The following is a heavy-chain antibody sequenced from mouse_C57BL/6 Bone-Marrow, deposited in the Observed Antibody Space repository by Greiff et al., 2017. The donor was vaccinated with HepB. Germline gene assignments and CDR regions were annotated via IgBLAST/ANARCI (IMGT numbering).Heavy chain of an antibody. J-gene: IGHJ2*01. CDR3: ARQGYGSKGFDY. CDR1: GFTFSSYG. CDR2: ISSGGSYT. V-gene: IGHV5-6*01. Sequence: EVHLVESGGDLVKPGGSLKLSCAASGFTFSSYGMSWVRQTPDKRLEWVATISSGGSYTYYPDSVKGRFTISRDNAKNTLYLQMSSLKSEDTAMYYCARQGYGSKGFDYWGQGTTLTVSS. D-gene: IGHD1-1*01.